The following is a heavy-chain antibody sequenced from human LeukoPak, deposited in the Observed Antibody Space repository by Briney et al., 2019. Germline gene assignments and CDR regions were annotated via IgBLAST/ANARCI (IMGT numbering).Heavy chain of an antibody. J-gene: IGHJ4*02. CDR3: ARGIWGSSPMGY. CDR2: FSHDGTT. V-gene: IGHV4-34*01. CDR1: GGSFSGYY. D-gene: IGHD6-6*01. Sequence: SETLSLTCAVYGGSFSGYYWTWIRQPPGKGLEWIGVFSHDGTTNYNPSLKSRITISVDTSKNHFSLNLSSVTAADTAVYYCARGIWGSSPMGYWGQGSLVTVSS.